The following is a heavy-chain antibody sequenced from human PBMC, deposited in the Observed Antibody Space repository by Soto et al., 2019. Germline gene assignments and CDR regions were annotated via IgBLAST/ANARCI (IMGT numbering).Heavy chain of an antibody. CDR1: GGSISSYY. CDR2: IYYSGST. Sequence: SETLSLTCTVSGGSISSYYWSWIRQPPGKGLEWIGYIYYSGSTNYNPSLKSRVTISVDTSKNQFSLKLSSVYAAETAVYYCARDRSYFDDFWSGYYGYGMDFWGQGTTVTVSS. CDR3: ARDRSYFDDFWSGYYGYGMDF. J-gene: IGHJ6*02. D-gene: IGHD3-3*01. V-gene: IGHV4-59*01.